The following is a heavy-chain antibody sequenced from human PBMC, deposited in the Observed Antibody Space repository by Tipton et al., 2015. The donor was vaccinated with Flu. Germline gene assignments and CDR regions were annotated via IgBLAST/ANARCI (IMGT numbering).Heavy chain of an antibody. V-gene: IGHV4-4*07. Sequence: GEALGTHYWTWFRQPAGERLEWIGRIFATGTAIYNPSLRSRVTMSVDTSKNQFSLNLTSVTAADTAEYYCARPPRHYGDYSLDYWGPGNMVTVSS. J-gene: IGHJ4*01. D-gene: IGHD4-17*01. CDR3: ARPPRHYGDYSLDY. CDR1: GEALGTHY. CDR2: IFATGTA.